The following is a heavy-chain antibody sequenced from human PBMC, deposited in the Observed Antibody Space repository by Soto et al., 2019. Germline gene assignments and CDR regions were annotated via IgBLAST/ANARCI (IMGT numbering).Heavy chain of an antibody. CDR2: ISYDGSNK. V-gene: IGHV3-30*18. D-gene: IGHD4-17*01. J-gene: IGHJ4*02. CDR3: AKDDSPTHTVTTTGSFDY. Sequence: GGSLRLSCAASGFTFSSYGMHWVRQAPGKGLEWVAVISYDGSNKYYADSVKGRFTISRDNSKNTLYLQMNSLRAEDTAVYYCAKDDSPTHTVTTTGSFDYWGQGTLVTVSS. CDR1: GFTFSSYG.